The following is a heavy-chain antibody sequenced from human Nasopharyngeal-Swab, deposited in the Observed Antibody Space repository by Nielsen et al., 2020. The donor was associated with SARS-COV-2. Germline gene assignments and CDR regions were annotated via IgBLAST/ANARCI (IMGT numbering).Heavy chain of an antibody. CDR3: ARDLSNTWDALDT. Sequence: ASVKVSCKAAGDTITGNFMNWVRQDAGQGLEWMGRINPNSGGTKFAQKFQCSVTLTRETSISTAYMELSRLRSDDTAVYYCARDLSNTWDALDTWCQGTLVTVSS. CDR1: GDTITGNF. V-gene: IGHV1-2*06. D-gene: IGHD2/OR15-2a*01. CDR2: INPNSGGT. J-gene: IGHJ3*02.